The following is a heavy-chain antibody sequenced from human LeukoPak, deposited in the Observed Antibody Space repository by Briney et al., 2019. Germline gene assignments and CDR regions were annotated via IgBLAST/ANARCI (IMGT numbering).Heavy chain of an antibody. V-gene: IGHV7-4-1*02. D-gene: IGHD3-9*01. CDR3: ARGPPYYDIFTCYSHTFDY. CDR2: INTNTGNP. Sequence: ASVKVSCKASGYTFTSYAMNWVRQAPGQGLERMGWINTNTGNPTYAQGFTGRFVFSLDTSVSTAYLQISSLKADDTAVYYCARGPPYYDIFTCYSHTFDYWGQETLDTGSS. J-gene: IGHJ4*02. CDR1: GYTFTSYA.